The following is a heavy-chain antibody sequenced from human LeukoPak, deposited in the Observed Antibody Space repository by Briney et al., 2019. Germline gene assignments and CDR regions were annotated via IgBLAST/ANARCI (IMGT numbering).Heavy chain of an antibody. V-gene: IGHV4-34*01. D-gene: IGHD1-26*01. CDR2: INHSGST. CDR3: ARDLPYSGSYYQPSGYYYYMDV. CDR1: GGSFSGYY. Sequence: SETLSLTCAVYGGSFSGYYWSWIRQPPGKGLEWIGEINHSGSTNYNPSLKSRVTISVDTSKNQFSLKLSSVTAADTAVYYCARDLPYSGSYYQPSGYYYYMDVWGKGTTVTIPS. J-gene: IGHJ6*03.